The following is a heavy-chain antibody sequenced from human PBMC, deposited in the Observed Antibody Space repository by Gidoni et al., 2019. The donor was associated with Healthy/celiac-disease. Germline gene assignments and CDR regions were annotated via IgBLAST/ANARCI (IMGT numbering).Heavy chain of an antibody. CDR1: GGSISRSSSY. J-gene: IGHJ5*02. D-gene: IGHD2-2*01. Sequence: QQQLQESGPGLVKPSETLSLTCTVPGGSISRSSSYWGWIRQPPGKGLEWVGSIYSSGSTSYTPSLKSRVTLSVDTSKTPFSLKLSSVTAADPAVYYCARIGSSTSCPLCRWFDPWGQGTLVTVSS. V-gene: IGHV4-39*01. CDR3: ARIGSSTSCPLCRWFDP. CDR2: IYSSGST.